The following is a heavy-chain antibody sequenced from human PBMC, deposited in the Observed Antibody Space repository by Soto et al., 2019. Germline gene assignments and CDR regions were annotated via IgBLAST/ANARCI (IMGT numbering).Heavy chain of an antibody. V-gene: IGHV4-31*11. CDR1: GASLARGGFY. CDR2: IYYSGST. D-gene: IGHD3-9*01. Sequence: QVQLQESGPGLVKPAQTLSLTCAVSGASLARGGFYWIWIRQYQGKGREWIGDIYYSGSTRYNTSLKSRITISVDTSKSQFSMERSSVTAADTALDYCATYYDILTGPMGPLNHWSQCTLAPVSS. J-gene: IGHJ1*01. CDR3: ATYYDILTGPMGPLNH.